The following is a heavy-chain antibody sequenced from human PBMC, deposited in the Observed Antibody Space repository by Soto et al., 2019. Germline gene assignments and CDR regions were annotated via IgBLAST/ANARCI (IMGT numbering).Heavy chain of an antibody. Sequence: SSMKVSCKASGGTFSRYGISWVRHAPGQGLEWMGGIIPIFGTANYAQKFQGRVTITADESTSTAYMELSSLRSEDTAVYYCARERGDRIAAATSAFDPWGQGTLVTVSS. J-gene: IGHJ5*02. D-gene: IGHD6-13*01. CDR1: GGTFSRYG. CDR2: IIPIFGTA. CDR3: ARERGDRIAAATSAFDP. V-gene: IGHV1-69*13.